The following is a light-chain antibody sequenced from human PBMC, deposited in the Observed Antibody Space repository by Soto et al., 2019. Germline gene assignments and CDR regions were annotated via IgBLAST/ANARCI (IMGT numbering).Light chain of an antibody. Sequence: IAMMQSPPILSVSPGEGATLSCRASQRISTNLAWYQHRPGHAPRLLIVSSSRRPTDVPARFSGSGSGTDFPLTISSLQSDDSAFYYCQQYNNLPPTFGQGTKVEVK. J-gene: IGKJ1*01. CDR2: SSS. CDR3: QQYNNLPPT. CDR1: QRISTN. V-gene: IGKV3-15*01.